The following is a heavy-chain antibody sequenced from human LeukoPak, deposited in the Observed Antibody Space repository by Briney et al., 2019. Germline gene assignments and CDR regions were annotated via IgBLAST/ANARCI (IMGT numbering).Heavy chain of an antibody. D-gene: IGHD5-18*01. CDR3: AREAGSYGLYYFDY. J-gene: IGHJ4*02. Sequence: SVKVSCKASGGTFSGSAISWVRQAPGQGLEWMGGIIPIFGTANYAQKFQDRVTITADESTSTAYMELNSLRSEDSAVYYCAREAGSYGLYYFDYWGQGTLVTVSS. V-gene: IGHV1-69*13. CDR1: GGTFSGSA. CDR2: IIPIFGTA.